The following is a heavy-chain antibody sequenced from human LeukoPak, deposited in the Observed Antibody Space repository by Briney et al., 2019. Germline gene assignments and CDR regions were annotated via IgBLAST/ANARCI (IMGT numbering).Heavy chain of an antibody. J-gene: IGHJ6*03. CDR1: GYTFIDYY. V-gene: IGHV1-2*02. CDR3: ARGGSIYCSPTSCYHGYYYYMDV. Sequence: ASVKVSCKASGYTFIDYYMHWVRQAPGQGLEWMGWINPNSGGTKYAQKFQGRVTMTRDTSISTAYMKLSSLSSDDTTVYYCARGGSIYCSPTSCYHGYYYYMDVWGKGTTVTISS. D-gene: IGHD2-2*01. CDR2: INPNSGGT.